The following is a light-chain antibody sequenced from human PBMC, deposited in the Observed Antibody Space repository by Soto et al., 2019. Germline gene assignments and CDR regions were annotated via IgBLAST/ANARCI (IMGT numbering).Light chain of an antibody. CDR3: QQRYTSLLT. J-gene: IGKJ4*01. V-gene: IGKV1-39*01. CDR2: AAS. CDR1: QSITNY. Sequence: DIQMTQYPSSLSASVGDRVTISCLASQSITNYLNWYQQQPGKAPKLLIFAASSLHSGVPSRFSGSGSRTDFTLTLSSLQPEDFATYLCQQRYTSLLTLAGGNKVDI.